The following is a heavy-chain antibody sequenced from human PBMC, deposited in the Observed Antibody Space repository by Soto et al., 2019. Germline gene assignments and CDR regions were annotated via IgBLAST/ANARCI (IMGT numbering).Heavy chain of an antibody. CDR1: GGTFSSYT. Sequence: SVKVSCKASGGTFSSYTSSWVRQAPGQGLEWMGRIIPILGIANYAQKFQGRVTITADKSTSTAYMELSSLRSEDTAVYYCARDLGYCSSTSCYSLWYWGQGTLVTVSS. CDR3: ARDLGYCSSTSCYSLWY. CDR2: IIPILGIA. V-gene: IGHV1-69*04. J-gene: IGHJ4*02. D-gene: IGHD2-2*02.